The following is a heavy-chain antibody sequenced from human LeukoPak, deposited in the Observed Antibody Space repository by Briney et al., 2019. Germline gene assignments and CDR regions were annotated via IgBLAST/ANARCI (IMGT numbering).Heavy chain of an antibody. D-gene: IGHD3/OR15-3a*01. CDR2: IRTSGDT. V-gene: IGHV3-13*01. J-gene: IGHJ4*02. Sequence: GGSLRLSCAASGFTLNNYDMHWVRQTPGKGPEWVSGIRTSGDTYDSDSAKGRFTISRDKAKNSFYLQMNSLRAEDTAVYYCARVPSKFGPSDYWGQGTLVTVSS. CDR3: ARVPSKFGPSDY. CDR1: GFTLNNYD.